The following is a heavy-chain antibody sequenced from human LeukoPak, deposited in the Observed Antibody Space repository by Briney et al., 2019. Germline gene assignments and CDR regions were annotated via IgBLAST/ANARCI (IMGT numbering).Heavy chain of an antibody. J-gene: IGHJ4*02. CDR3: AKGSRIAAAASTYYFDY. V-gene: IGHV3-23*01. Sequence: GGTLRLSCAASGFTFSSYGMSWVRQAPGKGLEWVAAIRGSGGSTYYADSVKGRFTISRDNSKNTLYLQMNSLRAEDTAVYYCAKGSRIAAAASTYYFDYWGQGTLVTVSS. D-gene: IGHD6-13*01. CDR2: IRGSGGST. CDR1: GFTFSSYG.